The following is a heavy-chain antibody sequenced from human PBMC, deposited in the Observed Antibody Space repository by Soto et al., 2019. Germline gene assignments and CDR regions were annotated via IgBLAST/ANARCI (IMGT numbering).Heavy chain of an antibody. J-gene: IGHJ4*02. V-gene: IGHV3-33*01. D-gene: IGHD2-15*01. Sequence: QVQVVESGGGVVQPGGSLRLSCAASGFTFSSYGMHWVRQAPGKGLEWVSVIWYDGSDKYYADSVKGRFTISRDNSKNTLYLQMNSLKGAATAVYYSARGANFGGNTIDYWGQGTLVTVSS. CDR1: GFTFSSYG. CDR3: ARGANFGGNTIDY. CDR2: IWYDGSDK.